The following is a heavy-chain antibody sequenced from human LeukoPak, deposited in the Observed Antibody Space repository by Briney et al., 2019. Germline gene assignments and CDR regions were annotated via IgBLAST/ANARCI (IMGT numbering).Heavy chain of an antibody. CDR3: ARDPIAAAGTLDY. V-gene: IGHV3-48*01. CDR1: GFTFSSYS. CDR2: ISSSSSTI. Sequence: PGGSLRLSCAASGFTFSSYSMNWVRQAPGKGLEWVSYISSSSSTIYYADSVKGRFTISRDNAKNSLYLQMNSLRAEDTAVYYCARDPIAAAGTLDYWGQGTLDTVSS. D-gene: IGHD6-13*01. J-gene: IGHJ4*02.